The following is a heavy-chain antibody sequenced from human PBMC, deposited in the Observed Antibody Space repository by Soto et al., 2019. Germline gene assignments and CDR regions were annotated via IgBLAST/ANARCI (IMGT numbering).Heavy chain of an antibody. CDR1: GYTFTSYA. V-gene: IGHV1-3*01. CDR2: INAGNGNT. CDR3: SISRITMVPYGMDV. J-gene: IGHJ6*02. Sequence: ASVKVSCKASGYTFTSYAMHWVRQAPGQRLEWMGWINAGNGNTKYSQRFQGRVTITRDTSASTAYMELSSLRSEDTAVYYCSISRITMVPYGMDVWGQGTTVPVSS. D-gene: IGHD3-10*01.